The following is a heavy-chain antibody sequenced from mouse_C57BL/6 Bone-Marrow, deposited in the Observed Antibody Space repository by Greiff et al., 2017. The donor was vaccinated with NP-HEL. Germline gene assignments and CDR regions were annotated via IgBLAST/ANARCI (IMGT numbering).Heavy chain of an antibody. J-gene: IGHJ3*01. CDR1: GYTFTSYW. Sequence: QVQLQQSGAELVKPGASVKLSCKASGYTFTSYWMQWVKQRPGQSLEWIGEIDPSDSYTNYNQKFKGKATLTVDTSSSTAYMQLSSLTSEDAAVYYCARDDYSAYWGQGTLVTVSA. V-gene: IGHV1-50*01. CDR3: ARDDYSAY. CDR2: IDPSDSYT. D-gene: IGHD2-4*01.